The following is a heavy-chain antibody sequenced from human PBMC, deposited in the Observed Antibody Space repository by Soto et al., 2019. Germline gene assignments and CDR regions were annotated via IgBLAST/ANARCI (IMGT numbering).Heavy chain of an antibody. J-gene: IGHJ4*02. Sequence: PVGSLRLSCTASGFTFRSAWMTWVRQAPGKGLEWVDNIRQDGREIYYVDSVKGRFTISRDNGKNSLYLQMNSLRAEDTAVYYCARDTRGAFDSWGKGSLVTVSS. CDR2: IRQDGREI. V-gene: IGHV3-7*01. CDR3: ARDTRGAFDS. D-gene: IGHD3-10*01. CDR1: GFTFRSAW.